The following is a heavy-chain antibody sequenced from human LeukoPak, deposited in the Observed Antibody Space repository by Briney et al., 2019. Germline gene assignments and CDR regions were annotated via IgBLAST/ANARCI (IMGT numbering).Heavy chain of an antibody. CDR1: GLTVTNTY. CDR3: ARCKIGSHFDY. J-gene: IGHJ4*02. Sequence: GGSLRLSCAASGLTVTNTYMSWVRQAPGKGLEWVAVIYIGGSTYYAESVKGRFTISRDSSENTVYPQMTSLRVEDTAVYYCARCKIGSHFDYWGQGTLVTVSS. D-gene: IGHD1-26*01. V-gene: IGHV3-53*01. CDR2: IYIGGST.